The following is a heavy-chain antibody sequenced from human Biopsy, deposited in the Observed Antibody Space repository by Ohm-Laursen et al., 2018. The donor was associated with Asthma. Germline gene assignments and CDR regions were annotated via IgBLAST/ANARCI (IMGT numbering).Heavy chain of an antibody. J-gene: IGHJ3*02. CDR3: ARGSGSSLFYPESFDN. CDR2: IYFSGNT. V-gene: IGHV4-59*07. CDR1: GGSITSFY. D-gene: IGHD2/OR15-2a*01. Sequence: SDTLSLTCTVSGGSITSFYWSWIRQPPGRGLEWIGYIYFSGNTNYNPSLKSRVTISIDTSKNHFSLKLTSVTAADTAVYYCARGSGSSLFYPESFDNWGQGTMVTVS.